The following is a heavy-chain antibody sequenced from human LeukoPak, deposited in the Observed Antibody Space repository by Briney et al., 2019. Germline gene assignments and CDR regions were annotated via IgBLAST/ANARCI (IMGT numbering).Heavy chain of an antibody. V-gene: IGHV5-10-1*01. D-gene: IGHD3-22*01. Sequence: GESLKIPCQGSGYSFTSYWITWVRQLPGKGLEWMGRIDPSDSYTNYSPSFQGHVTISADKSISTAYLQWSRLKASDTAMYYCARQGYYYDSSGYYSDYWGQGTLVTVSS. CDR3: ARQGYYYDSSGYYSDY. CDR2: IDPSDSYT. J-gene: IGHJ4*02. CDR1: GYSFTSYW.